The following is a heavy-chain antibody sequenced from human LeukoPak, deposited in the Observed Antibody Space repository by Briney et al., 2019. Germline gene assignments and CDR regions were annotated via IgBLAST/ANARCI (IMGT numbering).Heavy chain of an antibody. Sequence: GGSLRLSCAASGFTFSDYYMSWIRQAPGKGLEWVSYISSSGSTIYYADSVKGRFTISRDNAKNSLYLQMNSLRAEDTAVYYCARDKGIQLFNVAENWFDPWGQGTLVTVSS. D-gene: IGHD5-18*01. CDR1: GFTFSDYY. J-gene: IGHJ5*02. CDR3: ARDKGIQLFNVAENWFDP. CDR2: ISSSGSTI. V-gene: IGHV3-11*04.